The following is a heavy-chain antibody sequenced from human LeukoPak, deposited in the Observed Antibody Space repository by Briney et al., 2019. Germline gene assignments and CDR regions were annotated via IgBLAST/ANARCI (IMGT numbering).Heavy chain of an antibody. CDR1: GFTFSSYD. J-gene: IGHJ3*02. D-gene: IGHD2-15*01. CDR3: ARAGAYCSGGSCYHAFDI. Sequence: GGSLRLSCAASGFTFSSYDMHWVRQATGKGLEWVSAIGTAGDTYYPGSVKGRFTISRENAKNSLYLQMNSLRAGDTAVYYCARAGAYCSGGSCYHAFDIWGQGTMVTVSS. CDR2: IGTAGDT. V-gene: IGHV3-13*01.